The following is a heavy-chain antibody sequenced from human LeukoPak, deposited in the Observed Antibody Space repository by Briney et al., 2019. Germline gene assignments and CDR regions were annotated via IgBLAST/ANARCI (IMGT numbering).Heavy chain of an antibody. D-gene: IGHD1-26*01. CDR1: GGTFSTYG. J-gene: IGHJ4*02. Sequence: ASVKVSCKSSGGTFSTYGFTWVRQAPGQGLEWMGWIFPKFGTSNYAQRFQGRVTITADESTNTAYMEVRSLRSDDTAVYYCARGSSGSHTFDFWGQGSLVTVSS. CDR2: IFPKFGTS. V-gene: IGHV1-69*13. CDR3: ARGSSGSHTFDF.